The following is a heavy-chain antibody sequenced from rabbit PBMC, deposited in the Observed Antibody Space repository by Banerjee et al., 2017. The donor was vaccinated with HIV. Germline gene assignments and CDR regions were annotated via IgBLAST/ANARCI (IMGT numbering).Heavy chain of an antibody. Sequence: EQLEESGGGLVKPEGSLTLTCKASGVSFSFNSYMCWVRQAPGKGLEWIACIDAGNSGFTYFASWAKGRFTISKTSSTTVTLQMTSLTAADTATYFCARDSGSSFSSYGMDLRGPGTLVTVS. J-gene: IGHJ6*01. CDR1: GVSFSFNSY. CDR3: ARDSGSSFSSYGMDL. V-gene: IGHV1S45*01. CDR2: IDAGNSGFT. D-gene: IGHD8-1*01.